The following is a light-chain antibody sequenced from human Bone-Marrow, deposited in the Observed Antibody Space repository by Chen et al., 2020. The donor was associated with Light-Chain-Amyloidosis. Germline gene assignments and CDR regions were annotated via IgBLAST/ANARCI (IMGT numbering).Light chain of an antibody. V-gene: IGLV3-25*03. Sequence: SYELTQPPSVSVSPGQTARITCSGDDLPTKYAYWYQQKQGQAPVLVIHRDTERALGFFERFSGSSSGTTATWTISGGRAEVEADYHCQSADSSGTYEVIFGGGTKLTVL. CDR3: QSADSSGTYEVI. CDR2: RDT. CDR1: DLPTKY. J-gene: IGLJ2*01.